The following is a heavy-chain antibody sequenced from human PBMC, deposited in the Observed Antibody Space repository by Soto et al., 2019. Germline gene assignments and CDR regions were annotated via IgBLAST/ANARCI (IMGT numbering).Heavy chain of an antibody. V-gene: IGHV4-39*01. CDR1: GGSISSSSYY. CDR2: IYYSGST. Sequence: SETLSLTCTVSGGSISSSSYYWGWIRQPPGKGLEWIGSIYYSGSTYYNPSLKSRVTISVDTSKNQFSLKLSSVTAADTAVYYCARHGDYWELDYWGQGTLVTVSS. J-gene: IGHJ4*02. CDR3: ARHGDYWELDY. D-gene: IGHD4-17*01.